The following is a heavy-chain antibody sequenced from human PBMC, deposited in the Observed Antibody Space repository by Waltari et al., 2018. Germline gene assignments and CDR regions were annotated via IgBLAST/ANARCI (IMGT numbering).Heavy chain of an antibody. D-gene: IGHD2-21*01. V-gene: IGHV1-69-2*01. J-gene: IGHJ4*02. CDR1: EYTFTEYY. CDR2: VDPEDGET. CDR3: ATYSLVVIANYFDY. Sequence: EVQLLHSGAGVNKPGATVKLSCTASEYTFTEYYIHLMQQAPGKGLEWMGRVDPEDGETIYAEKFQGRVTITADTSTDTAYMELSSLRSEDTAVYYCATYSLVVIANYFDYWGQGILVTVSS.